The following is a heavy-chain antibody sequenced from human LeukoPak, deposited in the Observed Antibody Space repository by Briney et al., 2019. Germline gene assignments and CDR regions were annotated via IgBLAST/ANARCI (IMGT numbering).Heavy chain of an antibody. CDR2: IYYSGST. V-gene: IGHV4-59*01. Sequence: SETLSLTCTVSGGSISSYYWSWIRQPPGKGLEWIWYIYYSGSTNYNPSLKSRVTISVDTSKNQFSLKLSSVTAADTAVYYCARDRGYDILSYAFDIWGQGTMVTVSS. CDR1: GGSISSYY. CDR3: ARDRGYDILSYAFDI. D-gene: IGHD3-9*01. J-gene: IGHJ3*02.